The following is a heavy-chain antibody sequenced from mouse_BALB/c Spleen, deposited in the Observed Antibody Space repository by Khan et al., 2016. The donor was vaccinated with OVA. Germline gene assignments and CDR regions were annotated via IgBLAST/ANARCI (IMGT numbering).Heavy chain of an antibody. Sequence: EVELVVSGGGLVKPGGSLKLSCAASGFTFSSYAVSWIRQTPEKRLEWVASINSGGSTYYPDSVKGRFTISRDDARNILYLQMSSLRSEDTAMYYCTRLVDYWGQGTSVTVSS. CDR2: INSGGST. J-gene: IGHJ4*01. CDR3: TRLVDY. V-gene: IGHV5-6-5*01. CDR1: GFTFSSYA.